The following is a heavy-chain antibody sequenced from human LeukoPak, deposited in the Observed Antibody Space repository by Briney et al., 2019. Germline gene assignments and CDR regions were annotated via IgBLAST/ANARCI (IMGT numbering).Heavy chain of an antibody. CDR2: INPNSGGT. J-gene: IGHJ4*02. V-gene: IGHV1-2*02. Sequence: ASVKVSCKASGYTFTGYYMHWVRQAPGQGLEWMGWINPNSGGTNYAQKFQGRVTMTRDTSISTAYMELSSLRSDDTAVYYCAREATVTIGYWGQGTLVTVSS. D-gene: IGHD4-11*01. CDR1: GYTFTGYY. CDR3: AREATVTIGY.